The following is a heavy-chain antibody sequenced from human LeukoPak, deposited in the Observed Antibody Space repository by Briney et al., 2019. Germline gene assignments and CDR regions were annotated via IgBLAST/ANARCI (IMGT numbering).Heavy chain of an antibody. V-gene: IGHV3-21*01. J-gene: IGHJ4*02. D-gene: IGHD6-25*01. CDR3: ARGVRQRLLTYYFDY. CDR1: GFTFSSYS. Sequence: GGSLRLSCAASGFTFSSYSMNWVRQAPGKGLEWVSSISSSSSYIYYADSVKGRFTISRDNAKNSLYLQMNSLRAEDTAVYYCARGVRQRLLTYYFDYWGQGTLVTVSS. CDR2: ISSSSSYI.